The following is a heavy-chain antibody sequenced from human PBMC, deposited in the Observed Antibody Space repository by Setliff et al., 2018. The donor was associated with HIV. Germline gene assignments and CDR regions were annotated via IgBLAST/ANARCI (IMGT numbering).Heavy chain of an antibody. D-gene: IGHD2-21*02. CDR3: ARDQGVVTRACWH. CDR1: GYTFSTNA. CDR2: INAGDDNT. J-gene: IGHJ1*01. Sequence: ASVKVSCKAFGYTFSTNAIHWVRQAPGQRLEWMGYINAGDDNTRYSEKFQGRVTITADTSTDTAYMELSSLRSEDTAVYYCARDQGVVTRACWHWGQGTLVTVSS. V-gene: IGHV1-3*01.